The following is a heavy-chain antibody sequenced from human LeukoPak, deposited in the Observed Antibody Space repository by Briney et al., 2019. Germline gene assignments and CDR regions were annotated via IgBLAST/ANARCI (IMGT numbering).Heavy chain of an antibody. V-gene: IGHV4-59*01. Sequence: SETLSLTCTVSGGSISSYHWSWIRQPPGKGLEWIGYIYYSGSTNYNPSLKSRVTISVDTSKNQFSLKLSSVTAADTAVYYCARGGSSWTLLDYWGQGTLVTVSS. J-gene: IGHJ4*02. D-gene: IGHD6-13*01. CDR1: GGSISSYH. CDR3: ARGGSSWTLLDY. CDR2: IYYSGST.